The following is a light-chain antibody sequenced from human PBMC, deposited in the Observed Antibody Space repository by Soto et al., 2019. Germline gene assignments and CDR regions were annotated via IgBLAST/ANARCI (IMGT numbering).Light chain of an antibody. CDR3: AAWDDNLNAYV. CDR2: EVT. CDR1: SSDVGYYDY. J-gene: IGLJ1*01. V-gene: IGLV2-8*01. Sequence: QSALTQPPSASGFPGQSVTISCTGTSSDVGYYDYVSWYQQHPGKAPKLVIYEVTKRPSGVPDRVSASKSGTSASLAINGLRSDDEADYYCAAWDDNLNAYVFGSGTKVTVL.